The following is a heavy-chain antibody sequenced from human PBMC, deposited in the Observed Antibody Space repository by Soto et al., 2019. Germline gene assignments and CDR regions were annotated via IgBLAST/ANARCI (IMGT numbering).Heavy chain of an antibody. V-gene: IGHV1-2*02. CDR3: ARGRPYFEPCGGDCYWYFDL. J-gene: IGHJ2*01. D-gene: IGHD2-21*02. CDR2: INPNSGGT. Sequence: ASVKVSCKASGYTFTGYYMHWVRQAPGQGLEWMGWINPNSGGTNYAQKFQGRVTMTRDTSISTAYMELSRLRSDDTAVYYCARGRPYFEPCGGDCYWYFDLWGRGTLVTVSS. CDR1: GYTFTGYY.